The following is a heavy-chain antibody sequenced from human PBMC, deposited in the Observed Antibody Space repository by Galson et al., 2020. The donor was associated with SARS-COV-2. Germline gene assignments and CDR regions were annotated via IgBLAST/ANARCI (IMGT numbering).Heavy chain of an antibody. V-gene: IGHV4-61*02. J-gene: IGHJ3*02. D-gene: IGHD3-9*01. CDR3: ARGDILTGYYTNAFDI. Sequence: SETLSLTCTVSGGSISSGSYYWSWIRQPAGKGLEWIGRIYTSGSTNYNPSLKSRVTISVDTSKNQFSLKLSSVTAADTAVYYCARGDILTGYYTNAFDIWGQGTMVTVSS. CDR1: GGSISSGSYY. CDR2: IYTSGST.